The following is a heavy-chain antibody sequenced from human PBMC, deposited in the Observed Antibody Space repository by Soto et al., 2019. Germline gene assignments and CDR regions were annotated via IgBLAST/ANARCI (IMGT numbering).Heavy chain of an antibody. CDR2: ISYDGSNK. V-gene: IGHV3-30*18. CDR1: GFTFSSYG. Sequence: QVQLVESGGGVVQPGRSLRLSCAASGFTFSSYGMHWVRQAPGKGLEWVAVISYDGSNKYYADSVKGRLTISRDNSKNTLYLQMNSRRAEDTAVYYCAKERAGGYDFWCCYYDRGFDYWGQGTLVTVSS. J-gene: IGHJ4*02. CDR3: AKERAGGYDFWCCYYDRGFDY. D-gene: IGHD3-3*01.